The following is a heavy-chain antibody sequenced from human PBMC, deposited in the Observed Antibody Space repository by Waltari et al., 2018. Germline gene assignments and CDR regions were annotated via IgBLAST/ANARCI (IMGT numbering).Heavy chain of an antibody. J-gene: IGHJ3*01. CDR1: GFTFSNYA. D-gene: IGHD3-22*01. CDR2: ISASGGST. CDR3: AKDIHDPNYDSSGYYLDNGFDV. Sequence: EVQLLETGGGLVHPGGSLRLSCVASGFTFSNYAMSWVRQAPGKGLEWVSLISASGGSTYYADSVRGRFTISRDNSKNTLWLQMNSLRAEDTAIYYCAKDIHDPNYDSSGYYLDNGFDVWGQGTLITVSS. V-gene: IGHV3-23*01.